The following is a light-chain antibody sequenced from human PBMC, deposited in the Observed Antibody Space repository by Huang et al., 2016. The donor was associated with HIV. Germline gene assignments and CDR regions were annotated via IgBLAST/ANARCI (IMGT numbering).Light chain of an antibody. CDR2: AAS. Sequence: IQLTQSPSSLSASLGDRVTITCRASQDISSYLAWYQQKPGKAPKRLIYAASTLESGVPSRFNGSGSGTEFTLTINNLQPEDFATYYCLQLNSYPGTFGPGTNVDV. CDR1: QDISSY. V-gene: IGKV1-9*01. CDR3: LQLNSYPGT. J-gene: IGKJ3*01.